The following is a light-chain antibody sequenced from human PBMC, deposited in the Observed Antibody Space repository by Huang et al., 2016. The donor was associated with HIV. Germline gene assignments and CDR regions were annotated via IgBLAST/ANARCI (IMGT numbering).Light chain of an antibody. CDR1: QTILYSSKNKNY. CDR3: QQYFETPLT. J-gene: IGKJ4*01. Sequence: DIVMTQSPDSLAVSLGERATVNCKSSQTILYSSKNKNYLAWYQQKPGRPPKLLIYWASTRESGVPDRFSGSGSGTDSTLTISSLQAEDVAVYYCQQYFETPLTFGGGTKVEIK. CDR2: WAS. V-gene: IGKV4-1*01.